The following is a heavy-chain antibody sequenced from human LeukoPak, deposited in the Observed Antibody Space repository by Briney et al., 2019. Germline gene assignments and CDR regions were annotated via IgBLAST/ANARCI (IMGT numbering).Heavy chain of an antibody. D-gene: IGHD4-17*01. CDR1: GFTFSSYS. V-gene: IGHV3-21*01. CDR3: ARDGPLYGDYFDY. J-gene: IGHJ4*02. CDR2: ISSSSSYI. Sequence: GGSLRLSCAASGFTFSSYSMNWVRQAPGKGLEWVSSISSSSSYIYYADSVKGRFTISRDNAKNSLYLQMNSLRAEDTAVYYCARDGPLYGDYFDYWGQGTLVTVSS.